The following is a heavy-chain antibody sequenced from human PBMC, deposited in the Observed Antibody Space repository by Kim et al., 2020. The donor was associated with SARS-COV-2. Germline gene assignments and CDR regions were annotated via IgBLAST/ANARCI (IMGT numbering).Heavy chain of an antibody. CDR3: ASLKLLHYHMDV. CDR1: GFIFSDYY. V-gene: IGHV3-11*01. J-gene: IGHJ6*03. Sequence: GGSLRLSCAASGFIFSDYYMSWIRQAPGKGLEWISYISSSSNTIYYADVVKGRFTISRDNAKNSLYPEMNSLSAEDTAVYYCASLKLLHYHMDVWGKGTT. CDR2: ISSSSNTI.